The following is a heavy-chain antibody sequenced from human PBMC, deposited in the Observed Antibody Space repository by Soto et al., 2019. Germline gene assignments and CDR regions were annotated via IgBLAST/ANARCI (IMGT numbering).Heavy chain of an antibody. J-gene: IGHJ4*02. CDR1: GFSLTTSGVG. CDR2: IYWNDDQ. V-gene: IGHV2-5*01. Sequence: QITLKESGPTLVKPTQTLTLTCTFSGFSLTTSGVGVGWIRQPPGKALEWLALIYWNDDQYYIPSLKTRLTITKDTYTPQKILTMTNMDPGHTATYYCSHKDPATALIFDYRGQGSLLTVSS. D-gene: IGHD6-13*01. CDR3: SHKDPATALIFDY.